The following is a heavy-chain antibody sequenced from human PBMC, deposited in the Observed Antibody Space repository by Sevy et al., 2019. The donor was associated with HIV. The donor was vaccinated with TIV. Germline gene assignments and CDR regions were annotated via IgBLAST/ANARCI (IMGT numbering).Heavy chain of an antibody. CDR1: GFTFRTYD. J-gene: IGHJ4*02. V-gene: IGHV3-23*01. CDR2: IKGSASTT. Sequence: GGSLRLSCAASGFTFRTYDMTWVRQAAGKGLEWVASIKGSASTTYYADSVKGRFTIFRDNSNNTLYLQMSTLRADDTAVYYCAKEPFDYWGQGTLVTVSS. CDR3: AKEPFDY.